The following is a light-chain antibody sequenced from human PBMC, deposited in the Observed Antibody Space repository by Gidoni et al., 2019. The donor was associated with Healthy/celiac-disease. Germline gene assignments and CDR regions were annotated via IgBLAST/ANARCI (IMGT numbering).Light chain of an antibody. CDR1: QSVSSN. V-gene: IGKV3-15*01. CDR3: QQYNNWPPWT. Sequence: ELVVTQSPATLSVSPGERATLSCRASQSVSSNLAWYQQKPGQAPRLLIYGASTRATVIPARFSGSGSGTEFTLTISSLQSEDFAVYYCQQYNNWPPWTFGQGTKVEIK. CDR2: GAS. J-gene: IGKJ1*01.